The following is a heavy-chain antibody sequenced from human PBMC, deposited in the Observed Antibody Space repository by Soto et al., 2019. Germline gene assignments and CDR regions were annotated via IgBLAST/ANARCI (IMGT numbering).Heavy chain of an antibody. D-gene: IGHD3-22*01. CDR1: GFTVSSNY. CDR2: IYSGGST. CDR3: ATNSPYYYYSSGYYYPRIDY. J-gene: IGHJ4*02. V-gene: IGHV3-53*01. Sequence: QPGWSLRLSGSASGFTVSSNYMSWVRHAPGKVLEWVSVIYSGGSTYYADSVKGRFTISRDNSKDALYLQMNSLRAEDTAVYYCATNSPYYYYSSGYYYPRIDYWGQGPLVTVSS.